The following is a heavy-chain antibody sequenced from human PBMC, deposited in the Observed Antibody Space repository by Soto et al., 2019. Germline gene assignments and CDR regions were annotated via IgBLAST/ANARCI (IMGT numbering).Heavy chain of an antibody. J-gene: IGHJ6*02. CDR3: APLSVSLSGPYGIHV. V-gene: IGHV4-59*01. CDR2: IYYSGST. Sequence: SETLSLTCTVSGGSISSYYWSWIRQPPGKGLEWIGYIYYSGSTNYNPSLKSRVTISVDTSKNQFSLKLSSVTAADTAVYYCAPLSVSLSGPYGIHVWGQGTTVTVSS. CDR1: GGSISSYY. D-gene: IGHD2-15*01.